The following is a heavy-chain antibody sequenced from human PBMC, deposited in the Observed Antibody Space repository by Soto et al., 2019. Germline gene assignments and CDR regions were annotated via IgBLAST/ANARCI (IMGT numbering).Heavy chain of an antibody. CDR2: IYYSGST. V-gene: IGHV4-39*07. CDR1: GVSIGSSSFY. J-gene: IGHJ4*02. Sequence: SETLSLTCTVSGVSIGSSSFYWGWIRQPPGKGLEWIGSIYYSGSTYYNPSLKSRVTISVDTSKNQFSLKLTSVTAADTAVYYCARDKITGLFDYWGQGTLVTVSS. D-gene: IGHD2-8*02. CDR3: ARDKITGLFDY.